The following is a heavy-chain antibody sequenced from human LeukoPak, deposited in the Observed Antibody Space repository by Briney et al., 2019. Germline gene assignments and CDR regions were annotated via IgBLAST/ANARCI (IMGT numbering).Heavy chain of an antibody. D-gene: IGHD5-12*01. CDR1: GYTFSSYG. V-gene: IGHV1-18*01. CDR2: ISGYNGNT. J-gene: IGHJ4*02. Sequence: ASVKVSCKASGYTFSSYGIAWVRQAPGPGLEWMGWISGYNGNTNYAQKLQGRVSMTTDTSTTTAYMELRSLTSDDTALYYCARSSLGTITAGPFDYWGQGTLVTVSS. CDR3: ARSSLGTITAGPFDY.